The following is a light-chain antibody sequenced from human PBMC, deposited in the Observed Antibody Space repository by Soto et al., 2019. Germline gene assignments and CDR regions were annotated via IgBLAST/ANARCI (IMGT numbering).Light chain of an antibody. CDR2: EVS. Sequence: QSVLTQPASVSGSPGQSITISCTGTSSDVGGYNYVSWYQHHPGKAPKLMIHEVSDRPSGISNRFSGSKSGDTASLTISGLQAADEADYYCSSYRSDTTYVFGTGTKVTVL. J-gene: IGLJ1*01. CDR3: SSYRSDTTYV. CDR1: SSDVGGYNY. V-gene: IGLV2-14*01.